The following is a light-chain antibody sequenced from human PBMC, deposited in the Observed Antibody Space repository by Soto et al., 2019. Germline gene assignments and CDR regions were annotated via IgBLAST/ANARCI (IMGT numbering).Light chain of an antibody. J-gene: IGLJ2*01. CDR1: STXVGAYNF. CDR3: SSYTTTSTVL. CDR2: DVN. Sequence: QSALTQPASVSGXXXXSIXXXXTGTSTXVGAYNFVSWYQQYPGKAPKLMIYDVNYRPPGISYRFSGSKSGNTASLIISGLQTEDEADYYCSSYTTTSTVLFGGGTKLTVL. V-gene: IGLV2-14*01.